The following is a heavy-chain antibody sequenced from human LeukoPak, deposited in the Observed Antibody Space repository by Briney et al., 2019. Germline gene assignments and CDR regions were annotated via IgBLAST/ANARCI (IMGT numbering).Heavy chain of an antibody. J-gene: IGHJ3*02. CDR1: GFTFSNFA. V-gene: IGHV3-23*01. CDR2: IRGGGAGA. D-gene: IGHD5-18*01. Sequence: GGSLRLSCAASGFTFSNFAMSWVRRVPEKGLEWVSTIRGGGAGAHYADSVKGRFTISRDNSKNTLYVEMNSLRAEDTAVYFCAKASYSYGNDDFDIWGQGTKVTVSS. CDR3: AKASYSYGNDDFDI.